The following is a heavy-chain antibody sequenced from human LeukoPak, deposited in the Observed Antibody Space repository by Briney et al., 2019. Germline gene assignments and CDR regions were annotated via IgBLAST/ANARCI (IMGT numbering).Heavy chain of an antibody. Sequence: PGGSLRLSCAASGFTFSNAWMSWVRQAPGKGLEWVGRIKSKTDGGTTDYAAPVKGRFTISRDDSKNTLYLQMNSLKIEDTAVYYCTTEELLGPFFDYWGQGTLVTVSS. V-gene: IGHV3-15*01. J-gene: IGHJ4*02. CDR3: TTEELLGPFFDY. CDR2: IKSKTDGGTT. CDR1: GFTFSNAW. D-gene: IGHD2-15*01.